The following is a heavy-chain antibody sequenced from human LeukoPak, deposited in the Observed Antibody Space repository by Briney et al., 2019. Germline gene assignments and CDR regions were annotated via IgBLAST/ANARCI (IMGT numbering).Heavy chain of an antibody. Sequence: GGSLRLSCAASGFTFDDYAMHWVRQAPGKDLEWVSGISWNSGSIGYADSVKGRFTISRDNAKNSLYLQMNSLRAEDTALYYCAKAGGGYNYGYSDYWGQGTLVTVSS. CDR2: ISWNSGSI. V-gene: IGHV3-9*01. J-gene: IGHJ4*02. CDR1: GFTFDDYA. D-gene: IGHD5-24*01. CDR3: AKAGGGYNYGYSDY.